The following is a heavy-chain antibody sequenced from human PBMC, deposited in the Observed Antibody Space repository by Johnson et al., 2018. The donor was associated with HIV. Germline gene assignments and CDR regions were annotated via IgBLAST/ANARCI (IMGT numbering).Heavy chain of an antibody. CDR1: GFTFRSYP. V-gene: IGHV3-30*04. D-gene: IGHD6-13*01. J-gene: IGHJ3*02. Sequence: QVQLVESGGGVVHPGRSLRLSCAASGFTFRSYPMNWVRQAPGKGLEWVAVISHDGYNEDYGDSVKGRFTISRDNAKNSLYLQMNSLRAEDTAVYYCASGWGIAASDAFDIWGQGTMVIVSS. CDR2: ISHDGYNE. CDR3: ASGWGIAASDAFDI.